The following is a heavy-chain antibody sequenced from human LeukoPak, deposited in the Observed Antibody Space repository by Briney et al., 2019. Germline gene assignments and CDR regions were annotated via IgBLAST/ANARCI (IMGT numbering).Heavy chain of an antibody. D-gene: IGHD5-18*01. J-gene: IGHJ4*02. CDR2: IKQDGSEK. Sequence: GGSLRLSCAASGFTFSSYWMSWVRQAPGKGLEWVANIKQDGSEKYYVDSVKGRFTISRDNAKNSLNPQLNSLRAEDTAVYYCARLNSYGFYYFGYWGQGTLVTVSS. V-gene: IGHV3-7*01. CDR1: GFTFSSYW. CDR3: ARLNSYGFYYFGY.